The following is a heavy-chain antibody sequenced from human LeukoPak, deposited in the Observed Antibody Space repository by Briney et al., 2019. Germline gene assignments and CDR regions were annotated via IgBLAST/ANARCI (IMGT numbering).Heavy chain of an antibody. J-gene: IGHJ6*02. D-gene: IGHD3-3*01. Sequence: ASVEVSCKASGYTFTSYGISWVRQAPGQGLEWMGWISAYNGNTNYAQKLQGRVTMTTDTSTSTAYMELRSLRSDDTAVYYCARESLGDYYYGMDVWGQGTTVTVSS. V-gene: IGHV1-18*01. CDR2: ISAYNGNT. CDR3: ARESLGDYYYGMDV. CDR1: GYTFTSYG.